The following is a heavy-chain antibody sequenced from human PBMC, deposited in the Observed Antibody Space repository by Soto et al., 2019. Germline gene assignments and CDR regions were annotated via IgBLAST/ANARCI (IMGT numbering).Heavy chain of an antibody. CDR3: ARGGYVASFPSYPYYRAV. CDR2: MNPNIGNS. V-gene: IGHV1-8*01. Sequence: QVQLVQSGAEVRKPGASVKVSCKASGYTFTNYDINWVRQAPGEGLEWMGWMNPNIGNSGFGQKFQGRLTMTSNSTLAIANIELTSLTSDDTAVYFCARGGYVASFPSYPYYRAVWGEGTTVTVSS. D-gene: IGHD2-2*01. CDR1: GYTFTNYD. J-gene: IGHJ6*03.